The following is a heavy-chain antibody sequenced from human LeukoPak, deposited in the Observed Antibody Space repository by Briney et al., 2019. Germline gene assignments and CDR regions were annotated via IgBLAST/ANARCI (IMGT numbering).Heavy chain of an antibody. V-gene: IGHV4-34*01. CDR2: INHSGST. J-gene: IGHJ4*02. Sequence: SETLSLTCAVYGGSFSGYYWSWIRQPPGKGLEWIGEINHSGSTNYNPSLKSRVTISVDTSKNQFSLKLSSVTAADTAVYYCATLTTVTTGAGYWGLGTLVTVSS. CDR3: ATLTTVTTGAGY. D-gene: IGHD4-17*01. CDR1: GGSFSGYY.